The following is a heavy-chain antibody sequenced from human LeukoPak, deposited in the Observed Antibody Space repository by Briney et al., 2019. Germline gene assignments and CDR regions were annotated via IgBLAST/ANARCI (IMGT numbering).Heavy chain of an antibody. CDR2: ISAYNGNT. CDR1: GYTFTSHG. J-gene: IGHJ4*02. Sequence: ASVKVSCKASGYTFTSHGINWVRQAPGQGLEWMGWISAYNGNTNYAQKLQGRVSMTTDTSTSTAYMELRSLRSDDTAVYYCARDGPYDSSGFYFADWGQGTLVTVSS. V-gene: IGHV1-18*01. CDR3: ARDGPYDSSGFYFAD. D-gene: IGHD3-22*01.